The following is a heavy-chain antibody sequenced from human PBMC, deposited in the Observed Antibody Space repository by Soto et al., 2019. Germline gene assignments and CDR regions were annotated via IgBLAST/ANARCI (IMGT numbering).Heavy chain of an antibody. V-gene: IGHV3-30-3*01. D-gene: IGHD3-3*01. CDR1: GFTFSSYA. Sequence: GGSLRLSCAASGFTFSSYAMHWVRQAPGKGLEWVAVISYDGSNKYYADSVKGRFTISRDNSKNTLYLQMNSLRAEDTAVYYCAREQYDFWSGYPDGLTDYWGQGTLVTVSS. J-gene: IGHJ4*02. CDR2: ISYDGSNK. CDR3: AREQYDFWSGYPDGLTDY.